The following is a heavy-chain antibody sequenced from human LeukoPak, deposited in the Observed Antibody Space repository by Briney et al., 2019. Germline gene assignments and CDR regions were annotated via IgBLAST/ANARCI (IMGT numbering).Heavy chain of an antibody. CDR2: IYYSGST. V-gene: IGHV4-59*01. CDR1: GGSISSYY. CDR3: ARAGGPSGQLVN. J-gene: IGHJ4*02. D-gene: IGHD6-6*01. Sequence: PSETLSLTCTVSGGSISSYYWSWIRQPPGKGLEWIGYIYYSGSTNYNPSLESRVTISVDTSKNQFSLKLSSVTAADTAVYYCARAGGPSGQLVNWGQGTLVTVSS.